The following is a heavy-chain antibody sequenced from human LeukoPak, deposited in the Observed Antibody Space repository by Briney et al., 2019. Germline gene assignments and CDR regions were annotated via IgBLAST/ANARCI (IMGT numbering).Heavy chain of an antibody. V-gene: IGHV4-59*08. J-gene: IGHJ5*02. CDR2: IYYNGST. D-gene: IGHD7-27*01. CDR3: ASSWGQWFDP. Sequence: SETLSLTCTVSGGSISSYYWSWIRQPPEKGLEWIGYIYYNGSTNYNPSLKSRVTISVDTSKNQFSLKLSSVTAADTAVYYCASSWGQWFDPWGQGTLVTVSS. CDR1: GGSISSYY.